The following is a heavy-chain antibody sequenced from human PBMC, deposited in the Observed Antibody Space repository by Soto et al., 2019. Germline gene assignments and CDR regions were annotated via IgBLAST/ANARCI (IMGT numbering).Heavy chain of an antibody. J-gene: IGHJ6*02. CDR2: IYSEGTT. D-gene: IGHD5-18*01. V-gene: IGHV3-53*01. CDR3: ARDPLGYSYGLYYNYGMDV. CDR1: GITVSSIY. Sequence: PGGSLRLSCAVSGITVSSIYMTWVRQAPRKGLEWVSVIYSEGTTYYADSVKGRFTISRDNSKNTLYLQMNSLRAEDTAVYYCARDPLGYSYGLYYNYGMDVWGQGTTVTVSS.